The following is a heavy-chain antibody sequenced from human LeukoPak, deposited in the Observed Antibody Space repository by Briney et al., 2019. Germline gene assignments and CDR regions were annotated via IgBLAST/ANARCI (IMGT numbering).Heavy chain of an antibody. Sequence: PSETLSLTCVVYGGSFSGYHWSWVRQPPTKGLEWVAEITHSGSATSNPSVKSRVNISVGTSKNQFSLKLSCMAAADTAVYYCARGTLIYSGYDYMDFDYWGQGTVVTVSS. CDR3: ARGTLIYSGYDYMDFDY. CDR1: GGSFSGYH. J-gene: IGHJ4*02. CDR2: ITHSGSA. V-gene: IGHV4-34*01. D-gene: IGHD5-12*01.